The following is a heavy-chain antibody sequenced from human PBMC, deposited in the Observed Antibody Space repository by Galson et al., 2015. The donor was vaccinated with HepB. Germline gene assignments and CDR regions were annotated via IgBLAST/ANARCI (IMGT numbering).Heavy chain of an antibody. Sequence: SLRLSCAASGFTFSSYAMHRVRQAPGKGLEWVAVISYDGSNKYYADSVKGRFTISRDNSKNTLYLQMNSLRAEDTAVYYCARAWISLWLRLKGAPSDAFDIWGQGTMVTVSS. D-gene: IGHD5-12*01. CDR3: ARAWISLWLRLKGAPSDAFDI. CDR1: GFTFSSYA. J-gene: IGHJ3*02. V-gene: IGHV3-30*01. CDR2: ISYDGSNK.